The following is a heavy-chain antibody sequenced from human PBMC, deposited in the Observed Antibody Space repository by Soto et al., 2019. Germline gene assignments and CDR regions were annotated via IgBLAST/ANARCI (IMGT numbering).Heavy chain of an antibody. V-gene: IGHV3-23*01. CDR2: LPEIGTNT. CDR1: GFTFSNYG. J-gene: IGHJ4*02. Sequence: PGGSLRLSXAASGFTFSNYGMSWVRQAPGKGLEWVSALPEIGTNTYYADSVKGRFTISRDNSKNTLFLQINNLRAGDTAVYYCAKKSGVGATWYFDYWGQGTLVTVSS. D-gene: IGHD1-26*01. CDR3: AKKSGVGATWYFDY.